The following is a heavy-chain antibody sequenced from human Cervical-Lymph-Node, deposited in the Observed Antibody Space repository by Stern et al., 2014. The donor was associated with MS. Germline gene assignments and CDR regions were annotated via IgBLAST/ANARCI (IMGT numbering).Heavy chain of an antibody. CDR3: ASPQGFWSRPFDY. Sequence: EVQLLQSGAEVKKPGESLKISCKGSGYSFTSYWIGWVRQMPGKSREWIGIIYPGDSDTRYSPSFQGQVTISADKSISTAYLQWSSLKASDTAMYYCASPQGFWSRPFDYWGQGTLVTVSS. J-gene: IGHJ4*02. CDR1: GYSFTSYW. CDR2: IYPGDSDT. D-gene: IGHD3-3*01. V-gene: IGHV5-51*01.